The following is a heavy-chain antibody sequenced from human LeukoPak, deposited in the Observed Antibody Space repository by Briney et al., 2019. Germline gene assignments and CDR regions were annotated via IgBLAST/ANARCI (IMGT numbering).Heavy chain of an antibody. CDR3: ARVRHTSGWDFDI. V-gene: IGHV3-21*01. Sequence: GGSLRLSCAASGFTFSSYSMNWIRQAPGKGLEWVSSISSRSSYIYYADSVKGRFTISRDNAKNSLNLQMNSLRAEDTAVYYCARVRHTSGWDFDIWGQGTMVTVSS. J-gene: IGHJ3*02. CDR1: GFTFSSYS. CDR2: ISSRSSYI. D-gene: IGHD6-19*01.